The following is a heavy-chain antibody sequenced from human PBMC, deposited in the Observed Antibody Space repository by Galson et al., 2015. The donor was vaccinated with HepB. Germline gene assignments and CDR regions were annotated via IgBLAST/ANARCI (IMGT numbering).Heavy chain of an antibody. CDR3: ARAREYCRGGRCSYYFDS. CDR2: INPNSGGT. Sequence: SVKVSCKASGYTFISYYMHWVRQAPGQGLEWMGWINPNSGGTNYAQKFQDWVTMTRDASINTAYMELSRLRSDDTAVYYCARAREYCRGGRCSYYFDSWGQGTLVTVSS. V-gene: IGHV1-2*04. CDR1: GYTFISYY. D-gene: IGHD2-15*01. J-gene: IGHJ4*02.